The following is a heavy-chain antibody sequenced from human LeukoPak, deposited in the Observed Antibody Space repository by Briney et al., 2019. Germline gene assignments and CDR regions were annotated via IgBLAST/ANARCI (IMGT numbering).Heavy chain of an antibody. CDR3: TTQTRDFWSGYYNYYFDY. V-gene: IGHV3-15*01. CDR2: IKSKTDGGTT. Sequence: GGSLRLSCAAAGFTFSRYSMNWVRQAPGKGLEWVGRIKSKTDGGTTDYAAPVKGRFTISRDDSKNTLYLQMNSLKTEDTAVYYCTTQTRDFWSGYYNYYFDYWGQGTLVTVSS. CDR1: GFTFSRYS. D-gene: IGHD3-3*01. J-gene: IGHJ4*02.